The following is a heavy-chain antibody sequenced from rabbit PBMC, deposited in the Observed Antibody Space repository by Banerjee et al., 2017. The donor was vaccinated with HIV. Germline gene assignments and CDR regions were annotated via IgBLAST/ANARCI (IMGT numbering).Heavy chain of an antibody. V-gene: IGHV1S43*01. Sequence: QEQLKESGGGLVQPGGSLKLSCKASGFDFSSYYMVWVRQAPGKGLEWIGWITGGGNTRYATWVNGRFTISRSTSLNTVDLKMTSLTVADTTTYFCARDRDGDAGYGYAGFNLWGPGTLVTVS. CDR2: ITGGGNT. CDR1: GFDFSSYY. J-gene: IGHJ4*01. CDR3: ARDRDGDAGYGYAGFNL. D-gene: IGHD6-1*01.